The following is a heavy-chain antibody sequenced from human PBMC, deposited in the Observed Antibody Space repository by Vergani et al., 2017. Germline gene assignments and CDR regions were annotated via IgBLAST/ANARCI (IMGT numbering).Heavy chain of an antibody. D-gene: IGHD6-19*01. CDR2: ISGSGGST. CDR3: AKARQWLVRVYGMDG. V-gene: IGHV3-23*01. J-gene: IGHJ6*02. Sequence: EVQLLESGGGLVQPGGSLRLSCPASGFTFSSYAMSWVRQAPGKGLEWVSAISGSGGSTYYADSVKGRFTISRDNSKNTLYLQMNSLRAEDTAVYYCAKARQWLVRVYGMDGWGQGTTVTVSS. CDR1: GFTFSSYA.